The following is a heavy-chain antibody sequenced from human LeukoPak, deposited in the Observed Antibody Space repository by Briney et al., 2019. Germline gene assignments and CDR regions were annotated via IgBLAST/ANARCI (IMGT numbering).Heavy chain of an antibody. Sequence: SETLSLTCTVSGGSISSYYWSWIRQPPGKGLEWIGYIYYSGSTNYNPSLKSRVTISVDTSKNQFSLKLSSVTAADTAVYYCARGVGYCSGGSCYFDYWGQGTLVTVSS. CDR1: GGSISSYY. V-gene: IGHV4-59*01. CDR2: IYYSGST. D-gene: IGHD2-15*01. CDR3: ARGVGYCSGGSCYFDY. J-gene: IGHJ4*02.